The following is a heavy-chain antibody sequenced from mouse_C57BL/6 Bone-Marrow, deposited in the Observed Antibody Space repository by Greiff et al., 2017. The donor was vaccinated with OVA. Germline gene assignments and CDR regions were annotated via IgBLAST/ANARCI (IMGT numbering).Heavy chain of an antibody. CDR1: GFNIKDDY. CDR2: IDPENGDN. D-gene: IGHD4-1*01. V-gene: IGHV14-4*01. Sequence: VQLQQSGAELVRPGASVKLSCTASGFNIKDDYMHWVQQRPEQGLEWIGWIDPENGDNENASKVQGKGPITADTYSNQAYLQLSSLTTEDTAVYDYTPNWPFDYWGQGTTLTVSS. CDR3: TPNWPFDY. J-gene: IGHJ2*01.